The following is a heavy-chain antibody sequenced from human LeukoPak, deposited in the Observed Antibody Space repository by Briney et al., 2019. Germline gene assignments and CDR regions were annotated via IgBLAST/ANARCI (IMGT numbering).Heavy chain of an antibody. J-gene: IGHJ3*02. CDR3: AGDLVPAAPGDAFDI. D-gene: IGHD2-2*01. V-gene: IGHV3-21*01. Sequence: GGSLRLSCAASGFTFSSYSMNWVRQAPGKGLEWVSSISSSSSYIYYADSVKGRFTISRDNAKNSLYLQMNSLRAEDTAVYYCAGDLVPAAPGDAFDIWGQGTMVTVSS. CDR1: GFTFSSYS. CDR2: ISSSSSYI.